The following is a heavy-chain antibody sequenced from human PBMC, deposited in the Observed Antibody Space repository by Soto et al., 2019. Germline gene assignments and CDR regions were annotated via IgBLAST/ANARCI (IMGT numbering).Heavy chain of an antibody. CDR3: ARDAAAGLNDY. CDR2: ISAYNGNT. D-gene: IGHD6-13*01. V-gene: IGHV1-18*01. Sequence: DSVKVYCRASGYTFPSSGISWVRQAPGQGLEWMGWISAYNGNTKYAQKFQGRVTMTTDTSTSTAYMEVRSLRSDDTAVYYCARDAAAGLNDYWGQGTLVTVSS. CDR1: GYTFPSSG. J-gene: IGHJ4*02.